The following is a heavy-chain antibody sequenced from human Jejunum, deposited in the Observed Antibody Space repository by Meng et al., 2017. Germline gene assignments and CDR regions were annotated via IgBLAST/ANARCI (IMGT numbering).Heavy chain of an antibody. CDR1: GFTVSSNY. CDR3: ARALYHGIRGYYFDS. Sequence: GGSLRLSCAASGFTVSSNYISWVRQAPGKGLEWLSVIYSSGSTYYAGSLQGRFSISRDSSQNTVFLQMNSLGAEDTALHYCARALYHGIRGYYFDSWGQGTLVTVSS. CDR2: IYSSGST. V-gene: IGHV3-53*01. D-gene: IGHD3-10*01. J-gene: IGHJ4*02.